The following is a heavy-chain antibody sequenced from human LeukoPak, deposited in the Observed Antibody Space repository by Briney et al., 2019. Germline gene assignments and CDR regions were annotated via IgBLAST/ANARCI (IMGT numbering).Heavy chain of an antibody. CDR1: CGSFNDYY. V-gene: IGHV4-34*01. CDR2: ISHSGGT. Sequence: SETLSLTCAVYCGSFNDYYLRWIRQPPRKGLEGIGEISHSGGTNYKPSLKSRITMSMDTSKNQFSLKLSSVTAADTAVYYCARGLQSNGYPFDYWGQGSLVTVSS. J-gene: IGHJ4*02. CDR3: ARGLQSNGYPFDY. D-gene: IGHD3-22*01.